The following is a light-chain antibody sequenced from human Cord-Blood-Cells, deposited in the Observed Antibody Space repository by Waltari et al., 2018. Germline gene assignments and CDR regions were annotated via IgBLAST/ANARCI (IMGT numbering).Light chain of an antibody. J-gene: IGLJ3*02. CDR1: SSDVGGYNY. Sequence: QSALTQPASVSGSPGQSITLSCPATSSDVGGYNYVSWYQQHPGKAPKLMIYNVSTRPSGVSNRFSGSKSGNPASLTISGLQAEEEPDYYCSSYASSSTLVFGGGTKLAVL. CDR3: SSYASSSTLV. CDR2: NVS. V-gene: IGLV2-14*01.